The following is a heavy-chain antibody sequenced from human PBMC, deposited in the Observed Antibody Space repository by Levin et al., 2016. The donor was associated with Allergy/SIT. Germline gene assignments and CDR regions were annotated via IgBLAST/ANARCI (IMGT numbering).Heavy chain of an antibody. D-gene: IGHD4-17*01. J-gene: IGHJ6*02. V-gene: IGHV5-51*01. CDR3: ARRGVATVTTNPYYYYYYGMDV. CDR2: IYPGDSDT. Sequence: VRQMPGKGLEWMGIIYPGDSDTRYSPSFQGQVTISADKSISTAYLQWSSLKASDTAMYYCARRGVATVTTNPYYYYYYGMDVWGQGTTVTVSS.